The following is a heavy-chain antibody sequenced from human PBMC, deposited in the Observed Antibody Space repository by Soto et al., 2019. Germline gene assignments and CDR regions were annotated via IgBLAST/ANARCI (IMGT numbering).Heavy chain of an antibody. V-gene: IGHV3-48*01. CDR2: ASNDDI. D-gene: IGHD2-8*01. CDR3: VRDHQWAFDY. CDR1: GFPFRFFS. Sequence: GGSLRLSCATSGFPFRFFSLNWVRQAPGKGPEWVSYASNDDISYADSVRGRFTISRDTGKTSLYLQMNSLRVDDTAVYYCVRDHQWAFDYWGQGSLVTVSS. J-gene: IGHJ4*02.